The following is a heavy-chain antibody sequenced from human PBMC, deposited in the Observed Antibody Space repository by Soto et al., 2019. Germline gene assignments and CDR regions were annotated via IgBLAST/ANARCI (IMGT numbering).Heavy chain of an antibody. Sequence: EVQLLESGGGLVQPGGSLRLSCAASGFTFSSYAMNWVRQAPGKGLEWVSVISGSGDSTYYADSVKGRFTLSRDNSKNTLYLQMNTLRAEDTAGYYCARRSSGWYFDYWGQGTLVTVSS. V-gene: IGHV3-23*01. D-gene: IGHD6-19*01. CDR2: ISGSGDST. CDR1: GFTFSSYA. CDR3: ARRSSGWYFDY. J-gene: IGHJ4*02.